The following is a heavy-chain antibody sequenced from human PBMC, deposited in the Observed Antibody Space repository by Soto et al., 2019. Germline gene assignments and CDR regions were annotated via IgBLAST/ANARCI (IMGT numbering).Heavy chain of an antibody. J-gene: IGHJ4*02. D-gene: IGHD2-2*01. V-gene: IGHV4-39*01. Sequence: QLQLQESGPGLVKPSETLSLTCTVSGGSISSSSYYWGWIRQPPGKGLEWIGSIYYSGSTYYNPSLKSRVTISVDTSKNQFSLKLSSVTAADTAVYYCARQSQHCSSTSCYWPYYFDYWGQGTLVTVSS. CDR1: GGSISSSSYY. CDR3: ARQSQHCSSTSCYWPYYFDY. CDR2: IYYSGST.